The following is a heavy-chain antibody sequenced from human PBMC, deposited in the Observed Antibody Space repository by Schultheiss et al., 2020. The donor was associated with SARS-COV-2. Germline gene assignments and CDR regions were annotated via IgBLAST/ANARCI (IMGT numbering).Heavy chain of an antibody. CDR2: ISYDGSNK. CDR1: GFTFSSYG. D-gene: IGHD2-2*01. J-gene: IGHJ5*02. V-gene: IGHV3-30*18. Sequence: GGSLRLSCAASGFTFSSYGMHWVRQAPGKGLEWVAVISYDGSNKYYADSVKGRFTISRDNSKNTLYLQMNSLRAEDTAVYYCAKVGGYQLLWEQQGWFDPWGQGTLVTV. CDR3: AKVGGYQLLWEQQGWFDP.